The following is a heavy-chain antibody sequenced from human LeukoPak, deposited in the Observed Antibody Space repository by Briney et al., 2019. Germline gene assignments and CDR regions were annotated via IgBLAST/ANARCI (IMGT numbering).Heavy chain of an antibody. J-gene: IGHJ4*02. D-gene: IGHD3-22*01. CDR2: ISYDGSNA. Sequence: PGGSLRLSCAASGFTFSMYALHWVRQAPGKGLEWVALISYDGSNADYVDSVKGRFTISRDNSKNTLFLQMNSLRPEDTAVYYCTRGQYYYHSGHYLGNFDYWGPGTLVTVSS. CDR1: GFTFSMYA. V-gene: IGHV3-30*01. CDR3: TRGQYYYHSGHYLGNFDY.